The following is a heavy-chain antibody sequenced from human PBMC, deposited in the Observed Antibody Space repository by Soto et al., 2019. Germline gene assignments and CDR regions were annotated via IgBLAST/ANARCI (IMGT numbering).Heavy chain of an antibody. J-gene: IGHJ5*02. CDR3: ARLNGAFYDFWSGYKNWFDP. Sequence: SETLSLTCTVSGGSISSYYWSWIRQPPGKGLEWIGYIYYSGSTNYNPSLKSRVTISVDTSKNQFSLKLSSVTAADTAVYYCARLNGAFYDFWSGYKNWFDPWGQGTLVTVSS. CDR2: IYYSGST. CDR1: GGSISSYY. V-gene: IGHV4-59*08. D-gene: IGHD3-3*01.